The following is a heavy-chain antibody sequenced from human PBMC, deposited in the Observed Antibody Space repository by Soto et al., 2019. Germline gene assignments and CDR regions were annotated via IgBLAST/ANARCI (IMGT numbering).Heavy chain of an antibody. CDR1: GFTFSSYG. D-gene: IGHD3-22*01. CDR2: ISYDGSNK. Sequence: QVQLVESGGGVVQPGRSLRLSCAASGFTFSSYGMHWVRQAPGKGLEWVAVISYDGSNKYYADSVKGRFTISRDNSKKTLYLQMTSLRAEDTAVYYCAKELVYDSSGWSFDYWGQGTLVTVSS. J-gene: IGHJ4*02. V-gene: IGHV3-30*18. CDR3: AKELVYDSSGWSFDY.